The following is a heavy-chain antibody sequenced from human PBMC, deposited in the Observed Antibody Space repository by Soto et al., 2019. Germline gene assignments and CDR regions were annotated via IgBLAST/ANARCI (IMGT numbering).Heavy chain of an antibody. Sequence: GGSLRLSCAASGFTFSSYDMHWVRQATGKGLEWVSAIGTAGDTYYPGSVKGRFTISRENAKNSLYLQMNSLRAGDTAVYYCARAVAAAGTSYYYYYMDVWGKGTTVTVSS. CDR3: ARAVAAAGTSYYYYYMDV. CDR1: GFTFSSYD. CDR2: IGTAGDT. J-gene: IGHJ6*03. V-gene: IGHV3-13*01. D-gene: IGHD6-13*01.